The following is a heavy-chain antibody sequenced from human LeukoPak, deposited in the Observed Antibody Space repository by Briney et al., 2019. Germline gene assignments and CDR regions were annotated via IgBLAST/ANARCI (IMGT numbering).Heavy chain of an antibody. V-gene: IGHV1-18*01. Sequence: ASVKVSCKASGYTFSSFGFMWVRQAPGQGLDWMGWISVYNGDTRYAQKFQGRVTMTTDTSTSTAYMELGSLTSDDTAVYYCARDGGDLLRVDYWGQGTQVTVSS. D-gene: IGHD1-26*01. CDR2: ISVYNGDT. J-gene: IGHJ4*02. CDR3: ARDGGDLLRVDY. CDR1: GYTFSSFG.